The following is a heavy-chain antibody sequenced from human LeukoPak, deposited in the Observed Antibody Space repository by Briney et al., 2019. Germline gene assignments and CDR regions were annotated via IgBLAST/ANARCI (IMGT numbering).Heavy chain of an antibody. CDR3: ARGGSSDFWSGYPYYYYYGMDV. J-gene: IGHJ6*02. CDR2: INPSGGST. V-gene: IGHV1-46*01. D-gene: IGHD3-3*01. Sequence: ASVKVSCKASGYTFTSYYMHWVRQAPGQGLEWMGIINPSGGSTSYAQKFQGRVTMTRDTSTSTVYMELSSLRSEDTAVYYCARGGSSDFWSGYPYYYYYGMDVWGQGTTVTVSS. CDR1: GYTFTSYY.